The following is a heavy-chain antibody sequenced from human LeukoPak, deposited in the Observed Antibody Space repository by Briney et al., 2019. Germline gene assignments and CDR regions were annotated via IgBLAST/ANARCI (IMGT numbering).Heavy chain of an antibody. Sequence: GESLKISCKGSGYTFTAYWIGWVRQMHGKGLEWMGIIYPGDSYTRYSPSFQGQVTISADKSISTAYLKWRSLKASDTAMYYCARSSAVAGPDYWGQGTLVTVSS. V-gene: IGHV5-51*01. CDR3: ARSSAVAGPDY. D-gene: IGHD6-19*01. J-gene: IGHJ4*02. CDR1: GYTFTAYW. CDR2: IYPGDSYT.